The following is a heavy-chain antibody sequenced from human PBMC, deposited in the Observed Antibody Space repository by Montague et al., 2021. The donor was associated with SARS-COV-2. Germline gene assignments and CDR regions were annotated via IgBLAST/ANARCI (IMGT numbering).Heavy chain of an antibody. CDR1: GDSDGGVELR. CDR3: ARGLWFGELLYYYYYYGMDV. CDR2: CRHMFKRYN. D-gene: IGHD3-10*01. Sequence: CAISGDSDGGVELRRKSDEHSPEIKSRRLVRCRHMFKRYNDYAVXVKSRITINPDTSKNQFSLQLNSVTPEDTAVYYCARGLWFGELLYYYYYYGMDVWGQGTTVTVSS. V-gene: IGHV6-1*01. J-gene: IGHJ6*02.